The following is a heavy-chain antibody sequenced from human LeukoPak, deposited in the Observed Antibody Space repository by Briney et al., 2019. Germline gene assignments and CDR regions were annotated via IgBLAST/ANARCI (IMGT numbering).Heavy chain of an antibody. CDR3: AREKVGSDFWSSYYQIGRNYFDY. D-gene: IGHD3-3*01. CDR1: GYTFTSYY. V-gene: IGHV1-46*01. CDR2: INPSGGST. Sequence: ASVKVSCKASGYTFTSYYMHWVRQAPGQGLEWMGIINPSGGSTSYAQKFQGRVTMTRDMSTSTVYMELSSLRSEDTAVYYCAREKVGSDFWSSYYQIGRNYFDYWGQGTLVTVSS. J-gene: IGHJ4*02.